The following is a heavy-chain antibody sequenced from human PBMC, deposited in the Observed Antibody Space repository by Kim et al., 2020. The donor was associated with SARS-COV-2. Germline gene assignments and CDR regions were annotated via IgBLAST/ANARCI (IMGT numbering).Heavy chain of an antibody. CDR1: GFTFDDYA. V-gene: IGHV3-9*01. Sequence: GGSLRLSCAASGFTFDDYAMHWVRQAPGKGLEWVSGITWISGSIGYADSVKGRFTISRDNAKNSLYLQMNSLRAEDTALYYCAKDMGYSSSWYGTSISPHMDVWGKGTTVTVSS. CDR3: AKDMGYSSSWYGTSISPHMDV. D-gene: IGHD6-13*01. J-gene: IGHJ6*03. CDR2: ITWISGSI.